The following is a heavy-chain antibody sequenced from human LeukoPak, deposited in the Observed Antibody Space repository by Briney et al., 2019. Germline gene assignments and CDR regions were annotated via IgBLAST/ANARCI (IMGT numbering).Heavy chain of an antibody. D-gene: IGHD2-15*01. CDR3: ARTPGASSYNCSGGSCYSGRYYYYYMDV. V-gene: IGHV4-61*02. CDR1: GGSISSGSYY. CDR2: IYTSGST. J-gene: IGHJ6*03. Sequence: SETLSLTCTVSGGSISSGSYYWSWIRPPAGKGLEWIGRIYTSGSTNYNPSLKSRVTISVDTSKNQFSLKLSSVTAADTAVYYCARTPGASSYNCSGGSCYSGRYYYYYMDVWGKGTTVTVSS.